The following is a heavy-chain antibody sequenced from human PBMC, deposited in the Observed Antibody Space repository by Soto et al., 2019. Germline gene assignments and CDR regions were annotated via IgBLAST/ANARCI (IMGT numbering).Heavy chain of an antibody. V-gene: IGHV1-18*01. Sequence: ASVKVSCKASGYTFTSYDINWVRQATGQGLEWMGWISAYSGNTNYAQKLQGRVTMTTDTSTSTAYMELRSLRSDDTAVYYCARVQDYDSSGDYPGYYGMDVWGQGTTVTVSS. CDR1: GYTFTSYD. J-gene: IGHJ6*02. D-gene: IGHD3-22*01. CDR3: ARVQDYDSSGDYPGYYGMDV. CDR2: ISAYSGNT.